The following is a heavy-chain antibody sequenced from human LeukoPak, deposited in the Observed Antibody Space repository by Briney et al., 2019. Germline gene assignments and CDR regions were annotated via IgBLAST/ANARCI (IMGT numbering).Heavy chain of an antibody. Sequence: SVKVSCKASGGTFSSYAISWVRQAPGRGLEWMGGIIPIFGTANYAQKFQGRVTMTRDTSTSTVYMELSSLRSEDTAVYYCARVGCSSTSCSLYFDYWGQGTLVTVSS. D-gene: IGHD2-2*01. V-gene: IGHV1-69*05. CDR3: ARVGCSSTSCSLYFDY. CDR2: IIPIFGTA. J-gene: IGHJ4*02. CDR1: GGTFSSYA.